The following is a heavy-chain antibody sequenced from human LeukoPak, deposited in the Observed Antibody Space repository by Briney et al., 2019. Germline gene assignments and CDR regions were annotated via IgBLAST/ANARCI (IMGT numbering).Heavy chain of an antibody. CDR2: IIPIFGTA. D-gene: IGHD3-3*01. CDR3: ARSPNDFWSGYF. Sequence: ASVKVSCKASGGTFSSYAISWVRQAPGQGLEWMGGIIPIFGTANYAQKFQGRVTITTDESTSTAYMELSSLRSEDTAVYYCARSPNDFWSGYFGGQGTLVTVSS. CDR1: GGTFSSYA. J-gene: IGHJ1*01. V-gene: IGHV1-69*05.